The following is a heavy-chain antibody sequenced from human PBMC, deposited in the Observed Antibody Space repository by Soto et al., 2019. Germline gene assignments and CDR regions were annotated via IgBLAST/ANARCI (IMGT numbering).Heavy chain of an antibody. V-gene: IGHV4-59*01. CDR3: ARAGTNMVQFDY. Sequence: SETLSLTXTVSGGSISSYFWSWIRQSPGKGLEWIGHIYYSGSTSYSPSLKSRVSISVDTSKNQFSLEVHSVTAADTAVYYCARAGTNMVQFDYWGQGTLVTVSS. CDR1: GGSISSYF. J-gene: IGHJ4*02. CDR2: IYYSGST. D-gene: IGHD3-10*01.